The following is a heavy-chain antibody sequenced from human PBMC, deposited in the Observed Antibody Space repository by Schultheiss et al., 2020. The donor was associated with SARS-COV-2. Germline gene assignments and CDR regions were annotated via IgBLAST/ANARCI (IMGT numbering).Heavy chain of an antibody. CDR3: ARGISSIAVAGTYWFDP. J-gene: IGHJ5*02. CDR1: GFTFSSYW. Sequence: GSLRLSCAASGFTFSSYWMHWVRQAPGRGLEWIGEINHSGSTNYNPSLKSRVTISADTSKNQFSLQLNSVTPEDTAVYYCARGISSIAVAGTYWFDPWGQGILVTVSS. D-gene: IGHD6-19*01. CDR2: INHSGST. V-gene: IGHV4-34*01.